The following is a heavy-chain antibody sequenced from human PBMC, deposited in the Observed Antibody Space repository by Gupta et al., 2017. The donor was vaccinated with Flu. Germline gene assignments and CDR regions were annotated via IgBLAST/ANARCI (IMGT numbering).Heavy chain of an antibody. CDR2: ISSRGTNT. CDR3: ARNFDGVESKPLDH. J-gene: IGHJ4*02. V-gene: IGHV3-23*01. CDR1: GFTFGIYA. Sequence: DVQLLESGGGLVHPGGSLRLSCAASGFTFGIYAMTWARQAPGKGLEWVAAISSRGTNTYYSDSVKGRFTISRDNSKNMLFVQMTSLRAEDTAVYYCARNFDGVESKPLDHWGQGTLVTVSS.